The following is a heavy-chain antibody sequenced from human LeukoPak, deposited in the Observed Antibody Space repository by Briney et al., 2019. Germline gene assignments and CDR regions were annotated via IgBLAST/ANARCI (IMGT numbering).Heavy chain of an antibody. CDR1: GGSISNYY. V-gene: IGHV4-4*07. J-gene: IGHJ4*02. D-gene: IGHD1-26*01. CDR2: IFPSGST. CDR3: VGGRDSGSSSNRFYFDC. Sequence: SETLSLTCTVSGGSISNYYWCWVRQHAARGLLWFGRIFPSGSTTYNPSLNSGVTISVDTSMNQLFLQMGSVAAAATAVYYFVGGRDSGSSSNRFYFDCWGQGTLVTVSS.